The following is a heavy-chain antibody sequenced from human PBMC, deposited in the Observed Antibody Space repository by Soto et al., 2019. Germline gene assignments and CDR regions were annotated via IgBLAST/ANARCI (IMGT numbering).Heavy chain of an antibody. CDR2: IDDSGST. V-gene: IGHV4-39*01. CDR1: SGTISSRSHY. D-gene: IGHD1-1*01. CDR3: ARQGRNTRIVLIKHYAKDF. Sequence: SETLSLTCTVSSGTISSRSHYWAWIRQPPGKGLEWIGVIDDSGSTHYSESLKSRVTISVDTSKNQFSLKVSSVTATDTAVYYCARQGRNTRIVLIKHYAKDFWGKGTAVTVSS. J-gene: IGHJ6*04.